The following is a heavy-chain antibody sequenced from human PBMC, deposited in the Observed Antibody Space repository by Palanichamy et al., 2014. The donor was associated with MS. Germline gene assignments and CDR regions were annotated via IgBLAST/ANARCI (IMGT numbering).Heavy chain of an antibody. J-gene: IGHJ4*02. CDR2: INLSGGST. CDR1: GFTFTNFY. Sequence: QVQLEQSGAEMGKPGASVKVSCMASGFTFTNFYMHWVRQAPGQGLDWMGVINLSGGSTSYAEKFEGRVTMTMDTSTTTVFMELSSLRSEDTAVYFCVREHPFGEAEEAYFDYWGRGTLVTVSS. CDR3: VREHPFGEAEEAYFDY. V-gene: IGHV1-46*01. D-gene: IGHD3-3*01.